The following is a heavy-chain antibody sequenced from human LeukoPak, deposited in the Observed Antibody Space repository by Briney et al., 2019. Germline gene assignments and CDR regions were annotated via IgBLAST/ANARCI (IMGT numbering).Heavy chain of an antibody. D-gene: IGHD2-15*01. CDR1: GVTFSKAW. CDR2: IKSKTDGGTT. J-gene: IGHJ1*01. V-gene: IGHV3-15*01. Sequence: GGSLRLSCAASGVTFSKAWMSGGRQAPGKGLEWVGRIKSKTDGGTTDYAAPVKGRSTISRDASKPTPYLQMNSLKTDDTAVYYRSTGGSYFPNWGQGTLVTVSS. CDR3: STGGSYFPN.